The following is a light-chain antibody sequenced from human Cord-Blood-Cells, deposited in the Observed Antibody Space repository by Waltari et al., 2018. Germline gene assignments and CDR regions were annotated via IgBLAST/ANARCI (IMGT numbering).Light chain of an antibody. CDR2: DVS. V-gene: IGLV2-14*01. CDR1: SSAVGGYNY. Sequence: QSALTQPASVSGSPGQSITISCTGTSSAVGGYNYVSWYQQHPGKAPKLMIYDVSHRPSGVSNRFSGSKSGNTASLTISGLQAEDEADYYCSSYTSSSTWVFGGGTKLTVL. J-gene: IGLJ3*02. CDR3: SSYTSSSTWV.